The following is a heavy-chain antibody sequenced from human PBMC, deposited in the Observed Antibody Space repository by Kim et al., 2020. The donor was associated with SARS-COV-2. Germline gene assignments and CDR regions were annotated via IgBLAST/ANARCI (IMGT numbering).Heavy chain of an antibody. V-gene: IGHV3-7*01. CDR2: MKEEGSER. D-gene: IGHD3-10*01. Sequence: GGSLRLSCAASGFTFSDYWMLWIRQAPGKGLEWVANMKEEGSERYFVDSVKGRFTISRDKAKNLVYLQLNSLRVEDTALYYGARDVGEAYKGPFDFVVQG. CDR1: GFTFSDYW. CDR3: ARDVGEAYKGPFDF. J-gene: IGHJ4*02.